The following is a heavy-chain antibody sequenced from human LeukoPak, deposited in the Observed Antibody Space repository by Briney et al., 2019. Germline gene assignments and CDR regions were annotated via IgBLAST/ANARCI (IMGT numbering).Heavy chain of an antibody. V-gene: IGHV4-39*07. Sequence: SETLSLTCTVSGGSISSSSYYWGWIRQPPGKGLEWIGSIYYSGSTYYNPSLKSRVTISVDTSKNQFSPKLSSVTAADTAVYYCARDSGRRYSYGIDYWGQGTLVTVSS. J-gene: IGHJ4*02. CDR1: GGSISSSSYY. D-gene: IGHD5-18*01. CDR2: IYYSGST. CDR3: ARDSGRRYSYGIDY.